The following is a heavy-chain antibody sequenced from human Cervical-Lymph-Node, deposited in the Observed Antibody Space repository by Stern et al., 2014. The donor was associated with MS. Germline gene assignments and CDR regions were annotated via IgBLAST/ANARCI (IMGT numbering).Heavy chain of an antibody. V-gene: IGHV1-69*11. Sequence: VQLVQSGAEVNKPGSSVKVSCKASGGTFSSYAISWVRQAPGQGLEWMGGIIPILGTANYAQNFQGRVTITADESIKTAYMEVSSLRSEDTAVYYCARDQRHSDSGSYAFDIWGQGTMVTVSS. CDR2: IIPILGTA. J-gene: IGHJ3*02. CDR3: ARDQRHSDSGSYAFDI. D-gene: IGHD3-10*01. CDR1: GGTFSSYA.